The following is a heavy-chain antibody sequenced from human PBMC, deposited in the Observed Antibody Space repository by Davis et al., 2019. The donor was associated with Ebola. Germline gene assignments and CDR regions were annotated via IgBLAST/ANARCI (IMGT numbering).Heavy chain of an antibody. D-gene: IGHD2/OR15-2a*01. Sequence: GESLKISCAASGFTFSNSGMHWVRQAPGKGLEWVAFIWYDGSNREYADSVKGRFTISRDNAKNSLYLQMNSLRAEDTAVYYCARTTKTSISDSGLGYNYFDPWGQGTLVTVSP. CDR3: ARTTKTSISDSGLGYNYFDP. J-gene: IGHJ5*02. CDR1: GFTFSNSG. CDR2: IWYDGSNR. V-gene: IGHV3-33*01.